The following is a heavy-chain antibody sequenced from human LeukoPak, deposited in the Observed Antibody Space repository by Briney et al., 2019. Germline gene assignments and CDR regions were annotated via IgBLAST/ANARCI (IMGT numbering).Heavy chain of an antibody. D-gene: IGHD2-15*01. V-gene: IGHV4-59*08. Sequence: SETLSLTCTVSGGSISSYYWSWIRQPPGKGLEGIGYIYYSWSTNYNPSLKSRVTISVDTSKNQFSLKLSSMTAADTAVYYCARLPCSGSCYSFWFDPWGQGTLVTVSS. CDR3: ARLPCSGSCYSFWFDP. CDR2: IYYSWST. J-gene: IGHJ5*02. CDR1: GGSISSYY.